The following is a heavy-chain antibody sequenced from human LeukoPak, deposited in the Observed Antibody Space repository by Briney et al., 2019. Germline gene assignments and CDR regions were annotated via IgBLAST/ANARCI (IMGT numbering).Heavy chain of an antibody. V-gene: IGHV1-2*06. D-gene: IGHD3-22*01. CDR1: GYTRTDYY. CDR3: ARVGYYERSAYSEY. J-gene: IGHJ4*02. CDR2: INPNSGGT. Sequence: ASVKVSCKASGYTRTDYYRHWVRQAAGQGLEWVGRINPNSGGTNYAQKFQGRVPMPRDTSISTVYMELSRLRSADTPVYYCARVGYYERSAYSEYWGQRTLVTVSS.